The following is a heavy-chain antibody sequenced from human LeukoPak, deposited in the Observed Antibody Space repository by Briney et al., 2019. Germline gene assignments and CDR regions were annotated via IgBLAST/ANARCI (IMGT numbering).Heavy chain of an antibody. CDR2: INPNSGGT. V-gene: IGHV1-2*02. CDR3: ASIYSSGYETDY. Sequence: ASVKVSCKASGYTFTGYYMHWVRQATGQGLEWMGWINPNSGGTNYAQKFQGRVTMTRDTSISTAYMELSRLRSDDTAVYYCASIYSSGYETDYWGQGTLVTVSS. D-gene: IGHD3-22*01. CDR1: GYTFTGYY. J-gene: IGHJ4*02.